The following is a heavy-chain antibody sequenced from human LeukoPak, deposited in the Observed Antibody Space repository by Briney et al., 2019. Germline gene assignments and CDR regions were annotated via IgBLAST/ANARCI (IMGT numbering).Heavy chain of an antibody. CDR3: ARRRNGVPYYFDY. V-gene: IGHV4-39*01. Sequence: PSETLSLTCTVSGGSISTSDYYWGWIRQPPGKGLEWIGSVYYSGSTYYNPSLKSRLTIPVDTSNNQFALRLTEVTAEDTAVYYCARRRNGVPYYFDYWGQGTLVTVSS. CDR1: GGSISTSDYY. CDR2: VYYSGST. D-gene: IGHD1-1*01. J-gene: IGHJ4*02.